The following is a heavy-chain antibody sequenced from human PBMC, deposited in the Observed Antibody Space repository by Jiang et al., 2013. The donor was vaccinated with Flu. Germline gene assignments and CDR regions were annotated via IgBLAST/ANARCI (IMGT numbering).Heavy chain of an antibody. CDR2: ISGSGSTI. CDR1: GFTFSDYY. D-gene: IGHD6-13*01. J-gene: IGHJ4*02. V-gene: IGHV3-11*04. Sequence: VQLLESGGGLVKPGGSLRLSCAASGFTFSDYYMSWIRQAPGKGLEWVSYISGSGSTISDADSVKGRFTISRDNAKNSLSLQMNGLRAGDTAVYYCARSIAATGPLFYFDYWARERWSPSPQ. CDR3: ARSIAATGPLFYFDY.